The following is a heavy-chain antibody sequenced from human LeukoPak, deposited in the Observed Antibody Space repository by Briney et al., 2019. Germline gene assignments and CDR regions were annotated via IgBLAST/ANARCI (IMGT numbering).Heavy chain of an antibody. CDR1: GFTFSTYA. CDR2: ISISGGSA. CDR3: AKTGYSSGWYRIWDY. J-gene: IGHJ4*02. Sequence: PGGSLRLSCAASGFTFSTYAMSWVRQAPGKGLEWVSGISISGGSAYYADSVKGRFTISRDNSRNSLSLQMNSLRAEDTALYYCAKTGYSSGWYRIWDYWGQGTLVTVSS. D-gene: IGHD6-19*01. V-gene: IGHV3-23*01.